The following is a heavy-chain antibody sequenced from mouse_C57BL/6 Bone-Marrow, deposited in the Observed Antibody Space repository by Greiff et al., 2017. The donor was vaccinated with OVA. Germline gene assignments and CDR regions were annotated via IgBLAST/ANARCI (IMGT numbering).Heavy chain of an antibody. Sequence: QVQLQQPGAELVKPGASVKLSYKASGYTFTSYWMHWVKQRPGQGLEWIGMIHPNSGSTNYNEKFKSKATLTVDKSSSTAYMQLSSLTSEDSAVYYCAYYYGSSTAWFAYWGQGTLVTVSA. CDR3: AYYYGSSTAWFAY. D-gene: IGHD1-1*01. V-gene: IGHV1-64*01. CDR2: IHPNSGST. CDR1: GYTFTSYW. J-gene: IGHJ3*01.